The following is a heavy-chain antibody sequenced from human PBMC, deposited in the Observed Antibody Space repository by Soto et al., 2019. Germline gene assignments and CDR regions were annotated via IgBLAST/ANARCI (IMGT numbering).Heavy chain of an antibody. CDR3: ALGDTFNGCDP. CDR2: IIPMFHVT. J-gene: IGHJ5*02. CDR1: GGTFGNYA. V-gene: IGHV1-69*12. D-gene: IGHD3-16*01. Sequence: QVQLVQSGAEVKKPGSSVKVSCKASGGTFGNYAINWVRQAPGQGLEWMGGIIPMFHVTKYAQKFQGRVTITAAEYTSTAYLELSSLRSEDTAVYYCALGDTFNGCDPWGQGTLVTVSS.